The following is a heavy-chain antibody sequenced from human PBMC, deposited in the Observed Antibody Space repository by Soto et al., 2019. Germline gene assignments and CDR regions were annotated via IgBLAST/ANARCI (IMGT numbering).Heavy chain of an antibody. J-gene: IGHJ6*02. CDR3: ARDLFPDPFYYYYYGMDV. Sequence: EASVKVSCKASGYTFTSYGISWVRQAPGQGLEWMGWISAYNGNTNYAQKLQGRVTMTTDTSTSTAYMELRSLRSDDTAVYYCARDLFPDPFYYYYYGMDVWGQGTTVTVSS. CDR2: ISAYNGNT. V-gene: IGHV1-18*01. CDR1: GYTFTSYG.